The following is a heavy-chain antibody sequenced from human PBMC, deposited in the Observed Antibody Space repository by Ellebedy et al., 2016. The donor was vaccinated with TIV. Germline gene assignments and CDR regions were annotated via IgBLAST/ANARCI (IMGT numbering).Heavy chain of an antibody. J-gene: IGHJ5*02. V-gene: IGHV1-24*01. CDR2: FDPEDGET. CDR3: ATVQDCSSTSCSLDP. CDR1: GYTLTELS. D-gene: IGHD2-2*01. Sequence: ASVKVSCXVSGYTLTELSMHWVRQAPGKGLEWMGGFDPEDGETIYAQKFQGRVTMTEDTSTDTAYMELSSLRSEDTAVYYCATVQDCSSTSCSLDPWGQGTLVTVSS.